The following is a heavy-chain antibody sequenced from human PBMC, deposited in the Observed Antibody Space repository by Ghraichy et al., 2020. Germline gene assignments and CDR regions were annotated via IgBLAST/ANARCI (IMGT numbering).Heavy chain of an antibody. CDR2: INPSGSA. CDR3: ARVIVGPTGYFDS. V-gene: IGHV4-34*01. CDR1: DGSFTGYY. J-gene: IGHJ4*02. Sequence: SQTLSLTCAVYDGSFTGYYLSWIRQPPGKGLEWIGEINPSGSAAYNPALKGRVTFSVDTPKNHFFLKVSSVTAADTAVYYCARVIVGPTGYFDSWGQGTLVPVSS. D-gene: IGHD1-26*01.